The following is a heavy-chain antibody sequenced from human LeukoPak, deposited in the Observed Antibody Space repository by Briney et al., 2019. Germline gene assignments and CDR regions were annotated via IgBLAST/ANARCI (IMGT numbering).Heavy chain of an antibody. Sequence: PGGSLRLSCAASGFTFDDYAMHWVRQAPGKGLEWVSGISWNSGSIGYADSVKGRFTISRDNAKNSLYLQMNSLRAEDTAVYYCAKVGSGWLTYFDYWGQGTLVTVSS. V-gene: IGHV3-9*01. CDR3: AKVGSGWLTYFDY. CDR2: ISWNSGSI. CDR1: GFTFDDYA. J-gene: IGHJ4*02. D-gene: IGHD6-19*01.